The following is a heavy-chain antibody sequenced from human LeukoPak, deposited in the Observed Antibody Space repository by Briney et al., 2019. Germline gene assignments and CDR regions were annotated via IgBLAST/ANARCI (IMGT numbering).Heavy chain of an antibody. CDR1: GGSINSSSYY. J-gene: IGHJ4*02. CDR3: ARRRSGWLQSSFDY. D-gene: IGHD5-24*01. V-gene: IGHV4-39*01. Sequence: KPSETLSLTCTVSGGSINSSSYYWGWIRQPPGKGLEWIGSIYYSGSTYYNPSLKSRVTISVDSSKNQFSLQLSSVTAADTAVYYCARRRSGWLQSSFDYWGQGTLVTVSS. CDR2: IYYSGST.